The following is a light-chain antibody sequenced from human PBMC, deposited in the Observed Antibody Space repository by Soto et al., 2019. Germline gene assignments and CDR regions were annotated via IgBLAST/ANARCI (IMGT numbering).Light chain of an antibody. Sequence: MVLTQASGSLSVSRRGRHTISFSASQSVGISSLAWYQQKPGQAPRLLIYATSSRAAGIPDRFSGSGSVTDFTLTISRLEPEDFAVYYCQQYYYSQWTFGQGTKVDIK. CDR2: ATS. V-gene: IGKV3-20*01. CDR1: QSVGISS. J-gene: IGKJ1*01. CDR3: QQYYYSQWT.